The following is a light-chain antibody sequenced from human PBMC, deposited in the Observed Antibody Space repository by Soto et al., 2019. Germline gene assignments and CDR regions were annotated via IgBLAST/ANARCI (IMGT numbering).Light chain of an antibody. V-gene: IGKV1-12*01. CDR1: QDIGGR. CDR2: AAS. J-gene: IGKJ5*01. Sequence: VEMAQSAASVCACIGDRITITCRASQDIGGRLAWYQQKPGKAPKLLIYAASSLQSGVPSRFSGSGSGTDFTLTISSLQPEAFATYYRQQRYSTPTTLGQATCLAIK. CDR3: QQRYSTPTT.